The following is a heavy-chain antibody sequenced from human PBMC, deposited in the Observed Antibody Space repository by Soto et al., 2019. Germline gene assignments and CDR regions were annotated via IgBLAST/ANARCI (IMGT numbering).Heavy chain of an antibody. CDR1: GGSFSGYY. CDR3: ARAGPGQYYFDY. D-gene: IGHD4-4*01. CDR2: INHSGST. J-gene: IGHJ4*02. V-gene: IGHV4-34*01. Sequence: SETLSLTCAVYGGSFSGYYWSWIRQPPGKGLEWIGEINHSGSTNYNPSLKSRVTISVDTSKNQFSLKLSSVTAADTAVYYCARAGPGQYYFDYWGQGTLVTVSS.